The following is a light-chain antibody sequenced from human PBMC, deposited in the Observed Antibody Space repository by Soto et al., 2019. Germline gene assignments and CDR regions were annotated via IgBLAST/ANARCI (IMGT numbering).Light chain of an antibody. Sequence: EVVLTQSPATLPLSPGERATLSCRASQGVSGYLGWYQQKPGQAPRLLIYDASNRATGIPARFSGRGSGTDFTPTISSLEPEDFAVYYCQQRSHWPMTFGQGTKVETK. CDR1: QGVSGY. J-gene: IGKJ1*01. V-gene: IGKV3-11*01. CDR2: DAS. CDR3: QQRSHWPMT.